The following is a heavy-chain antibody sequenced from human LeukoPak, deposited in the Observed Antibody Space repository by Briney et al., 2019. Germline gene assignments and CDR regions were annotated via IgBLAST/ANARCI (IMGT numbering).Heavy chain of an antibody. Sequence: SETLSLTCAVYGGSFSSYYWSWIRQPPGKGLEWIGEINHSGSTNYNPSLQSRVTISVDTSKNQFSLRLNSVTTADTAVYYCARDRWNIGNYWGQGILVTVSS. D-gene: IGHD2/OR15-2a*01. CDR1: GGSFSSYY. CDR3: ARDRWNIGNY. V-gene: IGHV4-34*01. J-gene: IGHJ4*02. CDR2: INHSGST.